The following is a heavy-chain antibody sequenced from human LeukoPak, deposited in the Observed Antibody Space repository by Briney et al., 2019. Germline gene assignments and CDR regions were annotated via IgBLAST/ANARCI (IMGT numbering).Heavy chain of an antibody. Sequence: SETLSLTCAVYGGSFSGYFWSWIRQPPGKGLEWIGEIIHSGNTNYNPSLKSRVTISLDTSKNQFSLKLISVTAADTAVYYCARGLQPYGDYQDYWGQGTLVTVSS. CDR2: IIHSGNT. CDR1: GGSFSGYF. CDR3: ARGLQPYGDYQDY. J-gene: IGHJ4*02. V-gene: IGHV4-34*01. D-gene: IGHD4-17*01.